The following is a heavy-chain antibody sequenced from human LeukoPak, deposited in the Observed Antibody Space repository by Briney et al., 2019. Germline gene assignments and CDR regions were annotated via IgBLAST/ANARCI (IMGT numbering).Heavy chain of an antibody. CDR2: IYTSGST. CDR3: ARLTYYYDSSGYPPCAFDI. D-gene: IGHD3-22*01. J-gene: IGHJ3*02. Sequence: PSETLSLPCTVSGGSISSGSYYWSWIRQPAGKGLEWIGRIYTSGSTNYNPSLKSRVTISVDTSKNQFSLKLSSVTAADTAVYYCARLTYYYDSSGYPPCAFDIWGQGTMVTVSS. V-gene: IGHV4-61*02. CDR1: GGSISSGSYY.